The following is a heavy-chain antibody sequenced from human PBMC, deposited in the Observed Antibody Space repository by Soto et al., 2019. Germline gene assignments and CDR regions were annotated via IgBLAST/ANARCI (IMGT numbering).Heavy chain of an antibody. CDR2: ISSGSDNI. J-gene: IGHJ4*02. D-gene: IGHD2-21*02. V-gene: IGHV3-48*02. CDR3: ARLPKGSLVTA. CDR1: GFRFSDHS. Sequence: LVESGGGLVSPGGSLGLSCVASGFRFSDHSMTWVRQSPGKGLQWIAYISSGSDNIYYAESVRGRFTVSRDNAKNALFLQMNSLRDDDTATYYCARLPKGSLVTAWGQGTRVTVSS.